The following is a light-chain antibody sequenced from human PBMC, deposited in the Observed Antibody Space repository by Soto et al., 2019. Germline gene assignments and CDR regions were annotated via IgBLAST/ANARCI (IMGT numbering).Light chain of an antibody. J-gene: IGKJ5*01. CDR3: QQYNNWPSIT. Sequence: EIVMTQSPATLSVFPGERVTLSCRASQSVSSNLAWYQQKPGQAPRLLIYGASTRAAGIAARFSGSGSGTEFTLTISSLQSEDFAVYYCQQYNNWPSITFGQGTRLEIK. CDR2: GAS. CDR1: QSVSSN. V-gene: IGKV3-15*01.